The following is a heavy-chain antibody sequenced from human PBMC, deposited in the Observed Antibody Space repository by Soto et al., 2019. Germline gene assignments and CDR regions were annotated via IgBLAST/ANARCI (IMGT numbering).Heavy chain of an antibody. CDR3: ASPYYDFWSGSSIDAFDI. CDR1: GFTFSDYY. D-gene: IGHD3-3*01. CDR2: ISGSGRTI. Sequence: GGSLRLSCAASGFTFSDYYMSWIRQAPGKGLEWLSYISGSGRTIYYADSVRGRFTISRDNAKNSLYVQMNSLRAEDTAVYYCASPYYDFWSGSSIDAFDIWGQGTMVTVSS. J-gene: IGHJ3*02. V-gene: IGHV3-11*01.